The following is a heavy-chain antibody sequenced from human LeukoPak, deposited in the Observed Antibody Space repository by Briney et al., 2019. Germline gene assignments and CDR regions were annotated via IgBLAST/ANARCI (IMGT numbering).Heavy chain of an antibody. J-gene: IGHJ5*02. D-gene: IGHD2-2*01. CDR1: GVSITSGSYY. Sequence: NPSETLSLTCTVSGVSITSGSYYWGWIRQPPGKGLEWIGSVYDSGSTYYNPSLKSRGTMSVDTSKNQFSLKLSSVTAADTAIYYCVARLGYCSGTSCYEFDPWGQGTLVTVSS. CDR2: VYDSGST. CDR3: VARLGYCSGTSCYEFDP. V-gene: IGHV4-39*01.